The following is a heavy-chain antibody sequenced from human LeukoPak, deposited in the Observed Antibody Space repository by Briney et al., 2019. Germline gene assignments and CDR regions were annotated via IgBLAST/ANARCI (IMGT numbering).Heavy chain of an antibody. V-gene: IGHV4-38-2*02. CDR3: ARDAPANAFDI. J-gene: IGHJ3*02. CDR2: IYHSGST. CDR1: GYSISSGYY. Sequence: PSETLSLTCTVSGYSISSGYYWGWIRQPPGKGLEWIGSIYHSGSTYYNPSLKSRVTISVDTSKNQFSLKLSSVTAADTAVYYCARDAPANAFDIWGQGTMVTVSS.